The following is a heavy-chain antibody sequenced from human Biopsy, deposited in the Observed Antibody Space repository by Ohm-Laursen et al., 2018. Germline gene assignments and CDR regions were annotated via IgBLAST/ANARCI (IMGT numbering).Heavy chain of an antibody. Sequence: ASVKVSCKVSGFSFTGYYIHWVRQAPGQGLEWMGWISPKSGGTNYAQKFQGRVTMTRDTSISTAYVDLSSLRSDDTAVYYCTRGGYYYDSLAYYYWFDPWGQGTLVTVSS. J-gene: IGHJ5*02. CDR3: TRGGYYYDSLAYYYWFDP. CDR2: ISPKSGGT. V-gene: IGHV1-2*02. D-gene: IGHD3-22*01. CDR1: GFSFTGYY.